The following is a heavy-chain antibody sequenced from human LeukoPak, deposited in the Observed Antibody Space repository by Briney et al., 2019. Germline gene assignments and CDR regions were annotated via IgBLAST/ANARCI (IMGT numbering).Heavy chain of an antibody. Sequence: PSETLSLTCTVSGYSISSGYYWGWIRQPPGKGLEWIGSIYHSGSTYYNPSLKSRVTISADTSKNQFSLKLSSVTAADTAVYYCARDQGDSSSPGDYFDYWGQGTLVTVSS. CDR2: IYHSGST. CDR1: GYSISSGYY. CDR3: ARDQGDSSSPGDYFDY. D-gene: IGHD6-6*01. J-gene: IGHJ4*02. V-gene: IGHV4-38-2*02.